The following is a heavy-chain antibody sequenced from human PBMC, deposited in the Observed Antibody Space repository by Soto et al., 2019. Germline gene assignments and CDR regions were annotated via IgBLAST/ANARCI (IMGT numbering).Heavy chain of an antibody. CDR3: ASEVYWRGVDY. CDR2: MNPTSGNT. D-gene: IGHD1-1*01. J-gene: IGHJ4*02. V-gene: IGHV1-8*01. Sequence: QVQLVQCGAEVKKPGASVKVSCKASGYTFTSYDINWLRQATGQGLEWMGWMNPTSGNTVHTQKFQARVTMTMTTSIRTAYTELSSLRSEDTAVYYCASEVYWRGVDYWCQGARVSGSS. CDR1: GYTFTSYD.